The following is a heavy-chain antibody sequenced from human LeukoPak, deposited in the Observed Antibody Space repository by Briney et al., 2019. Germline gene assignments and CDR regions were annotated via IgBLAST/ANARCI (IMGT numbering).Heavy chain of an antibody. CDR3: ARAPSEIGGYYPEYFRH. CDR2: IKSDGNT. J-gene: IGHJ1*01. CDR1: GFTFSSYG. D-gene: IGHD3-22*01. Sequence: GGSLRLSCAASGFTFSSYGMHWVRQAPGKGLVWVSRIKSDGNTNYADSVKGRFTISRDNAKNTVSLQMNSLRAEDTGVYYCARAPSEIGGYYPEYFRHWGQGTLVTVSS. V-gene: IGHV3-74*01.